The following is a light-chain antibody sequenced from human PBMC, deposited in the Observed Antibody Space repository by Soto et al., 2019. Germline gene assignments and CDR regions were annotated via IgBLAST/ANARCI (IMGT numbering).Light chain of an antibody. CDR3: QQYGGSPYT. V-gene: IGKV3-20*01. CDR1: QSVRSNY. Sequence: EIVLTQSPGNLSLSPGERATLSCMASQSVRSNYLAWYQQKPGQATRLLIYGASSRATGIPDRFSGTESGTDFTLTIRRLEPEDFAVYYCQQYGGSPYTFGQGTKLEIK. CDR2: GAS. J-gene: IGKJ2*01.